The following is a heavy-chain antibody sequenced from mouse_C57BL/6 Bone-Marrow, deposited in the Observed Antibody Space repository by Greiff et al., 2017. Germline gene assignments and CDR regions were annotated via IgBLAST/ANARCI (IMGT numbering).Heavy chain of an antibody. V-gene: IGHV1-7*01. J-gene: IGHJ2*01. CDR1: GYTFTSYW. CDR2: INPSSGYT. D-gene: IGHD3-1*01. CDR3: ASRDYFDY. Sequence: VQLQQSGAELAKPGASVTLSCKASGYTFTSYWMHWVKQRPGQGLEWIGYINPSSGYTKYNQKFKGKATLTVDTSSSTAYMQLSSLTSEDSAVYYCASRDYFDYWGQGTTLTVSS.